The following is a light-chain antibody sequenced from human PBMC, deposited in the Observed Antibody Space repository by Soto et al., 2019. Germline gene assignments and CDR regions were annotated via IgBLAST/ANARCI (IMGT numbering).Light chain of an antibody. CDR3: QQSYHTPQT. Sequence: DIQMTQSPSSLSASVGDTVTITCRSSHPINNYLHWYQQKPGRAPKLLIYTSSSLQSGVPSRFSGGGSGTDLTLTVNGLQPDDFATYYCQQSYHTPQTFGQGTKVEI. J-gene: IGKJ1*01. V-gene: IGKV1-39*01. CDR2: TSS. CDR1: HPINNY.